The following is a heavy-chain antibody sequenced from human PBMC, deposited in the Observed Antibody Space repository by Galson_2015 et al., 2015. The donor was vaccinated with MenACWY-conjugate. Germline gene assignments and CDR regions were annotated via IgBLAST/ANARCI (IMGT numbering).Heavy chain of an antibody. Sequence: SLRLSCAASGFAFASYAMTRVRQAPGKGLQWVSSITASGDDTTYADSVKGRLTISRDNSKNMLYLQLNSLRAEDTAIYFCAKVKWMQLWSTYDYWGQGTLVTVSS. V-gene: IGHV3-23*01. CDR2: ITASGDDT. CDR1: GFAFASYA. J-gene: IGHJ4*02. CDR3: AKVKWMQLWSTYDY. D-gene: IGHD5-18*01.